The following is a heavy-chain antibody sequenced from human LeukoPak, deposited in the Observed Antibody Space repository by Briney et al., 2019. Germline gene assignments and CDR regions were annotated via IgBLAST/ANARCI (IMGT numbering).Heavy chain of an antibody. Sequence: PSETLSLTCTVSGGSISSYYWSWIRQPAGKGLEWIGRIYTSGSTNYNPSLKSRVTMSGDTPKNQFSLKLSSVTAADTAVYYCARSQTYYDYVWGSYRYMGENWFDPWGQGTLVTVSS. CDR3: ARSQTYYDYVWGSYRYMGENWFDP. V-gene: IGHV4-4*07. D-gene: IGHD3-16*02. J-gene: IGHJ5*02. CDR2: IYTSGST. CDR1: GGSISSYY.